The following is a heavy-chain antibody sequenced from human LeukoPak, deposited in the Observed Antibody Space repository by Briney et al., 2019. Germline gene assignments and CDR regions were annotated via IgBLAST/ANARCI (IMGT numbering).Heavy chain of an antibody. Sequence: PSETLSLTCSVSGGSISSISYYWGWIRQPPGKGLEWIGNIYSSGSTYNNPSLKSRVIISVDTSKNQFSLKLTSVTAADTAVYYCARRGVVGATGFDYWGQGTLVTVSS. V-gene: IGHV4-39*01. CDR1: GGSISSISYY. CDR2: IYSSGST. CDR3: ARRGVVGATGFDY. D-gene: IGHD1-26*01. J-gene: IGHJ4*02.